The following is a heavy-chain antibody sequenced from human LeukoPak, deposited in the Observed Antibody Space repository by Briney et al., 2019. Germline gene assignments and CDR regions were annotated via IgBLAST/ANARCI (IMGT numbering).Heavy chain of an antibody. D-gene: IGHD3-3*01. Sequence: SETLSLTCTVSGGSITIYYWSWIRQPAGKGLEWIGRIYTSGSTNYNPSLKSRVTMSVDTSKNQFSLKLSSVTAADTAVYYCARDHHDFWSGSYGMDVWGQGTTVIVSS. J-gene: IGHJ6*02. CDR2: IYTSGST. CDR1: GGSITIYY. CDR3: ARDHHDFWSGSYGMDV. V-gene: IGHV4-4*07.